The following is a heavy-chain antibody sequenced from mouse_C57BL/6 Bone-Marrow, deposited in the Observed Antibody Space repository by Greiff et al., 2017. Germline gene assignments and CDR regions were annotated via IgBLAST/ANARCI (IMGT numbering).Heavy chain of an antibody. CDR2: ISSGGSYT. V-gene: IGHV5-6*02. J-gene: IGHJ4*01. Sequence: EVKLVESGGDLVKPGGSLKLSCAASGFTFSSYGMSWVRQTPDKRLEWVATISSGGSYTYYPDSVKGLFTISRDNAKNTLYLQMSSLKSEDTAMYYCARRWDDYYAMYYWGQGTSVTVSS. D-gene: IGHD4-1*01. CDR1: GFTFSSYG. CDR3: ARRWDDYYAMYY.